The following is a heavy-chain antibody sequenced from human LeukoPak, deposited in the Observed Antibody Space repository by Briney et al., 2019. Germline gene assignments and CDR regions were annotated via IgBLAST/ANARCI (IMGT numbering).Heavy chain of an antibody. CDR1: GYTLTELS. V-gene: IGHV1-24*01. J-gene: IGHJ4*02. Sequence: GASVKVSCKVSGYTLTELSMHWVRQAPGKGLEWMGGFDPEDGETIYAQKFQGRVTMTEDTSTDTAYMELGSLRSEDTAVYYCATGVSTFGGVIEADYWGQGTLVTVSS. CDR3: ATGVSTFGGVIEADY. CDR2: FDPEDGET. D-gene: IGHD3-16*02.